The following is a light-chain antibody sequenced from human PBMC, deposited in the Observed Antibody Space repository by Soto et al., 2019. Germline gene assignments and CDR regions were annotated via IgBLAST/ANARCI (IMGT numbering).Light chain of an antibody. CDR3: QSTDSSLSGVV. CDR2: GNN. V-gene: IGLV1-40*01. J-gene: IGLJ2*01. Sequence: QAVVTQPPSVSGAPGQRVTISCTGSSSNIGAGYDVHWYQQLPGTAPKLLISGNNNRPSGVPDRFSGSKSGTSASLAITGLQAEDEADYYCQSTDSSLSGVVFGGGTKLTVL. CDR1: SSNIGAGYD.